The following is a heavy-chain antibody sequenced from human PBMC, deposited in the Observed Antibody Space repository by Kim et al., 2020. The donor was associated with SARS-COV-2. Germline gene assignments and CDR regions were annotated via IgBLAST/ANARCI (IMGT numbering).Heavy chain of an antibody. CDR1: RDTFISYY. J-gene: IGHJ6*02. D-gene: IGHD1-1*01. CDR2: IYPDDSAT. Sequence: GESLKISCKGSRDTFISYYIAWVRQMPGKGLDWMGIIYPDDSATTYNPSFQGLVTISADQSISTAYLQLTSLKASDSAIYYCARPTSPYNFYGMDVWGQG. V-gene: IGHV5-51*01. CDR3: ARPTSPYNFYGMDV.